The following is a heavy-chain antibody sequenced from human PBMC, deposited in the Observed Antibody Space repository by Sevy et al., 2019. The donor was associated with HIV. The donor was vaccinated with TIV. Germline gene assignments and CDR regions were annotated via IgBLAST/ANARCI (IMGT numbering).Heavy chain of an antibody. Sequence: SETLSLTCTVSGGSISSYYWSWIRQPPGKGLEWIGYIYYSWSTNYNPSLKSRVTISVDTSKNQFSLKLSSVTAADTAVYYCARRGYYYGSGSYQDYYYYYMDVWGKGTTVTVSS. D-gene: IGHD3-10*01. CDR3: ARRGYYYGSGSYQDYYYYYMDV. CDR2: IYYSWST. J-gene: IGHJ6*03. CDR1: GGSISSYY. V-gene: IGHV4-59*01.